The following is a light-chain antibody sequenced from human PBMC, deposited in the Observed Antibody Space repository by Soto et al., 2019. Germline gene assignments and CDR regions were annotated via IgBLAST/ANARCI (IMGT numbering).Light chain of an antibody. CDR1: SSNLGAPYD. Sequence: QSALTQPPSVSVALGQTVIISCSGSSSNLGAPYDVNWFRQLPGTVPRLLIYGNNNRPSGVPDRFSGSKSGTSASLAITGLQAEDEADYYCQSYDSSLSGYVFGTGAKATVL. CDR2: GNN. CDR3: QSYDSSLSGYV. V-gene: IGLV1-40*01. J-gene: IGLJ1*01.